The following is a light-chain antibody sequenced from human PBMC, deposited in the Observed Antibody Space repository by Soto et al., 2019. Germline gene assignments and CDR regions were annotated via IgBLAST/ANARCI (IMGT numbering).Light chain of an antibody. CDR3: QAWDITTAV. CDR1: KLGDKY. J-gene: IGLJ2*01. Sequence: SYELTQPPSVSVSPGQTASITCSGHKLGDKYASWYQQRPGQSPMMVIYQDNKRPSGIPERFSGSNSGNTATLTISGTQAIDEADYYCQAWDITTAVFGGGTKLTVL. V-gene: IGLV3-1*01. CDR2: QDN.